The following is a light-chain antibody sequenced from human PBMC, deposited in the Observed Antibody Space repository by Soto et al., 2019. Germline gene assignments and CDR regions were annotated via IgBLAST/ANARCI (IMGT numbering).Light chain of an antibody. CDR1: QDIDNY. CDR2: DAS. CDR3: QLYGKLPPYT. Sequence: DIQMPQSPSSLSASVGDRVTITCQASQDIDNYLNWYQQKPGQAPKLLIYDASNLETRGPSRFSGRGSGTDFTFTISSLQPEDGATYYCQLYGKLPPYTFGQGTKLELK. V-gene: IGKV1-33*01. J-gene: IGKJ2*01.